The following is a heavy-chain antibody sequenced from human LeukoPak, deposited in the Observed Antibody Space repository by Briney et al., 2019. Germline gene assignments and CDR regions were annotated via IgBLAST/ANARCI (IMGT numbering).Heavy chain of an antibody. CDR1: GFTFSNYW. CDR3: ARGSSGYEAHYYYYYYMDV. D-gene: IGHD5-12*01. CDR2: ISSSGSTI. J-gene: IGHJ6*03. Sequence: PGGSLRLSCEASGFTFSNYWVTWVRQAPGKGLEWVSYISSSGSTIYYTDSVKGRFTISRDNAKNSLYLQMNSLRAEDTAVYYCARGSSGYEAHYYYYYYMDVWGKGTTVTVSS. V-gene: IGHV3-11*04.